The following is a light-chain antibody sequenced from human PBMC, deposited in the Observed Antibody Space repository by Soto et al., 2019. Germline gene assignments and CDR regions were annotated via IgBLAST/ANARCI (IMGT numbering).Light chain of an antibody. CDR1: QSVGSS. V-gene: IGKV3-11*01. Sequence: DIVLTQSPATLSLSPGERATLSCRASQSVGSSLAWYQQKTGQAPRLLIYDALIRATGTPARFSGSGFGTDFTLTISSLEPEDFAVYFCQQRSIWPNTFGQGTKLDMK. J-gene: IGKJ2*01. CDR3: QQRSIWPNT. CDR2: DAL.